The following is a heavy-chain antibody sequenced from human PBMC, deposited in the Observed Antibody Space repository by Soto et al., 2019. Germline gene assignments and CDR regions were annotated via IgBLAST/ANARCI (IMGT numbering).Heavy chain of an antibody. CDR2: IYYSGST. CDR3: ARLTGYSSGRIDY. V-gene: IGHV4-59*08. Sequence: QVQLQESGPGLVKPSETLSLTCTVSGGSISSYYWSWIRQPPGKGLEWIGYIYYSGSTNYNPSLKSRVTISVDTSKNQFSLKLSSVTAADTAVYYCARLTGYSSGRIDYWGQGTLVTVSS. D-gene: IGHD6-19*01. CDR1: GGSISSYY. J-gene: IGHJ4*02.